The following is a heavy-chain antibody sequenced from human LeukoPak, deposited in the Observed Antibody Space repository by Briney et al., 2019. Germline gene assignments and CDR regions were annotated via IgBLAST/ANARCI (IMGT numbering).Heavy chain of an antibody. J-gene: IGHJ4*02. D-gene: IGHD3-22*01. V-gene: IGHV3-53*01. CDR3: ARVPTAYYYDSSGSSFVDY. Sequence: EPGGSLRLSCAASGFTVSSNYMSWVRQAPGKGLEWVSVIYSGGSTYYADSVKGRFTISRDNSKNTLYLQMNSLRAEDTAVYYCARVPTAYYYDSSGSSFVDYWGQGTLVTVSS. CDR2: IYSGGST. CDR1: GFTVSSNY.